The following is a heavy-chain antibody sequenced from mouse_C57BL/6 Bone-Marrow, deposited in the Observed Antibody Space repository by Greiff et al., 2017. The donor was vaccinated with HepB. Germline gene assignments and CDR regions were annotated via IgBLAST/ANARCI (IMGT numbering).Heavy chain of an antibody. CDR2: INPSNGGT. J-gene: IGHJ4*01. CDR1: GYTFTSYW. V-gene: IGHV1-53*01. CDR3: ASGSSYCGSSGCIDY. Sequence: QVQLQQPGAELVKPGASVKLSCKASGYTFTSYWMHWVKQRPGQGLEWIGNINPSNGGTNYNEKFKSKATLTVDKSSSTAYMQLSSLTSEDSAVYYSASGSSYCGSSGCIDYWGQGTSVTVSS. D-gene: IGHD1-1*01.